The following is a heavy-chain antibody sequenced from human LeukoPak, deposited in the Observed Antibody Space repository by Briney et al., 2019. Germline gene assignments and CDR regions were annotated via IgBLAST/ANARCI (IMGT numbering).Heavy chain of an antibody. Sequence: TGGSLRLSCAASGLTFSDYSMTWVRKAPRKGLFWVSGISAGGGSTYYADSVKGRFSISRDNSRNTLYLQMNSLRAEDTAVYYCAKDAAGPEYWGQGTLVTVSS. CDR2: ISAGGGST. CDR3: AKDAAGPEY. D-gene: IGHD6-13*01. V-gene: IGHV3-23*01. CDR1: GLTFSDYS. J-gene: IGHJ4*02.